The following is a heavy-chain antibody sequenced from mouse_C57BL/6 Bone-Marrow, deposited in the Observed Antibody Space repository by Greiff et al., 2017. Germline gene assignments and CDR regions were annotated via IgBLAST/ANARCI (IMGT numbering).Heavy chain of an antibody. CDR3: SSFDGNYFDF. CDR2: IDPEIGNT. Sequence: EVQLQQSGAELVRPGASVKLSCTASGFNIKDDYIPWVKQRPEQGLEWIGWIDPEIGNTEYASKFQGEATITSATSSNTAYLQLSSLTSEYTAFYYCSSFDGNYFDFWGQGTPLTVAS. CDR1: GFNIKDDY. D-gene: IGHD2-3*01. J-gene: IGHJ2*01. V-gene: IGHV14-4*01.